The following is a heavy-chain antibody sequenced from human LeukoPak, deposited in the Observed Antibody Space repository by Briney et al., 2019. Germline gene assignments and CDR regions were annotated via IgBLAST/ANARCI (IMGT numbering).Heavy chain of an antibody. D-gene: IGHD2-2*01. CDR2: ISSSSSTI. CDR1: GFTFSSYS. CDR3: ARSCTTISCYSPRTDY. V-gene: IGHV3-48*04. Sequence: PGGSLRLSCAASGFTFSSYSMNWVRQAPGKGLEWVSSISSSSSTIYYADSVKGRFTISRGNAKNSLYLPMNSLRAEDTAVYYCARSCTTISCYSPRTDYWGQGTLVTVSS. J-gene: IGHJ4*02.